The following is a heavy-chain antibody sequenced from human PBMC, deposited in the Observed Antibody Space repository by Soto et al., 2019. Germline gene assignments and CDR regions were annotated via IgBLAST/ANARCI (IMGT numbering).Heavy chain of an antibody. Sequence: SETLSLTCTVSGGSISSSSYYWGGIRQPPGKGLEWIGSIYNSGSTYYNPSLKSRVTISIDTSKNQFSLKLSSLTAADTAVYYCARLLDGLHFDYWGQGTLVTVSS. J-gene: IGHJ4*02. CDR3: ARLLDGLHFDY. CDR1: GGSISSSSYY. V-gene: IGHV4-39*01. D-gene: IGHD3-9*01. CDR2: IYNSGST.